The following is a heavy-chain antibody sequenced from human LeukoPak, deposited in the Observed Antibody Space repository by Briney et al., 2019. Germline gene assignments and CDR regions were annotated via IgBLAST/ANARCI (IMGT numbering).Heavy chain of an antibody. CDR1: GFTFSSCA. CDR2: ISGSGGST. Sequence: PGGSLRLSCAASGFTFSSCAMSWVRQAPGKGLEWVSAISGSGGSTYYADSVKGRFTISRDNSKNTLYLQMNSLSSEDTAIYYCAKDMEQNFRVSYYAMDVWGQGTRVTVSS. J-gene: IGHJ6*02. CDR3: AKDMEQNFRVSYYAMDV. V-gene: IGHV3-23*01. D-gene: IGHD1-26*01.